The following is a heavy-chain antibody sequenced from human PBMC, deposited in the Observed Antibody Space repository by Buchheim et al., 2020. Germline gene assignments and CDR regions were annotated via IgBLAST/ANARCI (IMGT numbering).Heavy chain of an antibody. V-gene: IGHV3-30*18. J-gene: IGHJ5*02. CDR3: AKGEAAAGTSSWFDP. CDR2: ISYDGSNK. CDR1: GFTFSSYG. D-gene: IGHD6-13*01. Sequence: QLQLVESGGGVVQPGRSLRLSCAASGFTFSSYGMHWVRQAPGKGLEWVAVISYDGSNKYYADSVKGRFTISRDNSKNTLYLQMNSLRAEDTAVYYCAKGEAAAGTSSWFDPWGQGTL.